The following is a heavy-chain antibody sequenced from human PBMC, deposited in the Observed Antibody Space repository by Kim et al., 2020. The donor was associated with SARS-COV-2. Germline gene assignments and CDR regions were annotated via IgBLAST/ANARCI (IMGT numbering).Heavy chain of an antibody. CDR3: ARVYPYGYSGFNWYFDL. Sequence: ASVKVSCKASGYTFTSYGISWVRQAPGQGLEWMGWISAYNGNTNYAQKLQGRVTMTTDTSTSTAYMELRSLRSDDTAVYYCARVYPYGYSGFNWYFDLWGRGTLVTVSS. J-gene: IGHJ2*01. D-gene: IGHD5-12*01. V-gene: IGHV1-18*01. CDR1: GYTFTSYG. CDR2: ISAYNGNT.